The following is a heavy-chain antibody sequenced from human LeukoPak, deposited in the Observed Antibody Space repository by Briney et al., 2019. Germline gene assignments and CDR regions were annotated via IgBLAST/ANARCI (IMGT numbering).Heavy chain of an antibody. CDR2: INQDGSEK. CDR1: GFTFSSHW. V-gene: IGHV3-7*01. J-gene: IGHJ4*02. CDR3: ARDKVTY. Sequence: GSLRLSCAASGFTFSSHWMSWVRQTPGKGLEWVAHINQDGSEKYYVDSVKGRFTISRDNAKNSLHLQMNSLRAEDTAVYYCARDKVTYWGQGTLVTVSS.